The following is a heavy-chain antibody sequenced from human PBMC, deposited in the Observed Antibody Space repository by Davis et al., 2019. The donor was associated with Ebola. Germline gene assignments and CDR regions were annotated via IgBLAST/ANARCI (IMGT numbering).Heavy chain of an antibody. D-gene: IGHD5-18*01. CDR3: ATDSGHGYDRHGMDV. J-gene: IGHJ6*02. CDR1: GFTFYRYE. Sequence: GESLKIPCAASGFTFYRYEMNWVRQAPGKGLEWVAYISGRASTIYYADSVQGRFTVSRDNAKKSLYLQMSSLRADDTAVYYCATDSGHGYDRHGMDVWGQGTTVTVSS. CDR2: ISGRASTI. V-gene: IGHV3-48*03.